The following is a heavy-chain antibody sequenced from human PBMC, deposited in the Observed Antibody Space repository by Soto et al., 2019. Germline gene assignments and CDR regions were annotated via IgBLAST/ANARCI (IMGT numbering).Heavy chain of an antibody. D-gene: IGHD2-2*01. CDR1: GGTFGSYA. CDR3: ARSQGSSTSLEIYYYYYYGMDV. Sequence: QVQLVQSGAEVKKPGSSVKVSCKASGGTFGSYAISWVRQAPGQGLEWMGGIIPIPGTANYAQKFQGRVTIAADESTNTDYMERSSLRSGDTAVYYCARSQGSSTSLEIYYYYYYGMDVWGQGTTVTVSS. J-gene: IGHJ6*02. V-gene: IGHV1-69*01. CDR2: IIPIPGTA.